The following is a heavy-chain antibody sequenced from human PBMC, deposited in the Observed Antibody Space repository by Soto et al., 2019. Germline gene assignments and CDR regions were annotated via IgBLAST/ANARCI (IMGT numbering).Heavy chain of an antibody. D-gene: IGHD6-13*01. Sequence: QVQLQESGPGLVKPSQTLSLTCTVSGGSISSGGYYWSWIRQHPGKGLEWIGYIYYSGSTYYNPSLKDRVTISVDTSKNQFSLKLSSVTAADTAVYYCARVSSWYFSVGRTSRVFDPWGQGTLVTVSS. CDR2: IYYSGST. V-gene: IGHV4-31*03. CDR3: ARVSSWYFSVGRTSRVFDP. CDR1: GGSISSGGYY. J-gene: IGHJ5*02.